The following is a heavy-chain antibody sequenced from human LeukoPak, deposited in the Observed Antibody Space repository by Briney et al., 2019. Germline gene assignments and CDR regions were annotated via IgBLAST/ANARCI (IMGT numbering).Heavy chain of an antibody. CDR3: ARWDSGEWFPAAFDI. CDR1: GYSISSGYY. J-gene: IGHJ3*02. D-gene: IGHD3-3*01. CDR2: IYHSGST. Sequence: SETLSLTCGVSGYSISSGYYWGWIRQPPGKGLGRIGSIYHSGSTYYNPSLKSRVTISVDTSKNQFSLKLRSVTVADKALSYCARWDSGEWFPAAFDIWGPGTRVTVSS. V-gene: IGHV4-38-2*01.